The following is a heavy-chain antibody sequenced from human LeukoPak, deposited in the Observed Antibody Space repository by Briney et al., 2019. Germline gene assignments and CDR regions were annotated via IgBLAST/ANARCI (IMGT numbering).Heavy chain of an antibody. V-gene: IGHV1-69*13. CDR1: GGTFSSYA. J-gene: IGHJ4*02. CDR2: IIPIFGTA. Sequence: ASVKVSCKASGGTFSSYAISWVRQAPGQGLEWMGGIIPIFGTANYAQKFQGRVTITADESTSTAYMELSSLRSEDTAVYYCARDSGRYCSGGSCYRPWLDYWGQGTLVTVSS. D-gene: IGHD2-15*01. CDR3: ARDSGRYCSGGSCYRPWLDY.